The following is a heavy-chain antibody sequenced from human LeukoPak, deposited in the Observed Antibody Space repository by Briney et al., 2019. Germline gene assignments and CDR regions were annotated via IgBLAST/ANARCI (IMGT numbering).Heavy chain of an antibody. CDR1: GYTFTTSW. V-gene: IGHV5-51*01. Sequence: GESLKISCKGSGYTFTTSWIGWVRQMPGKGLEWMGIIYPDDSDTRYSPSFQGQVTISADKSISTAYLQWSSLRASDTAMYYCARRGPAVALDYWGRGTLVTVSS. D-gene: IGHD6-19*01. CDR2: IYPDDSDT. CDR3: ARRGPAVALDY. J-gene: IGHJ4*02.